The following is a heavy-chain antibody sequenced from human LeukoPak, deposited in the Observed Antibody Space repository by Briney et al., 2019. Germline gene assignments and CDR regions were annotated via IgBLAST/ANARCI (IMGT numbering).Heavy chain of an antibody. J-gene: IGHJ4*02. V-gene: IGHV3-33*01. CDR3: AREADGYTSDY. Sequence: GGSLRLSCAASGFTFSSYGMHWVRQAPGKGLEWVAVIWYDGSNKYYADSVKGRFTISRENSKNTLYLQMNSLRAEDTAVYYCAREADGYTSDYWGQGTLVTVSS. CDR2: IWYDGSNK. CDR1: GFTFSSYG. D-gene: IGHD5-24*01.